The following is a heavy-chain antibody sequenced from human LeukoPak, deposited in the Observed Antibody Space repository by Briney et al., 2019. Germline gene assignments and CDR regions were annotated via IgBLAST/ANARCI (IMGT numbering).Heavy chain of an antibody. CDR1: GFTFSSYA. CDR3: AKEYTGTFSPFPSYFDN. D-gene: IGHD1-26*01. Sequence: GGSLRLSCAASGFTFSSYAMSWVRQAPGKGLEWVAFIRYDGGNKNYADSVKGRFTISRDNSKNTLYLQMNSLRAEDTAIYYCAKEYTGTFSPFPSYFDNWGQGTLVTVSS. CDR2: IRYDGGNK. J-gene: IGHJ4*02. V-gene: IGHV3-30*02.